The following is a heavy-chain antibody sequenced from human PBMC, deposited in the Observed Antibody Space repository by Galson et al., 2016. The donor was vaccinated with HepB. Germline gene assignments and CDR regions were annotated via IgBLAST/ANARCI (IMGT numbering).Heavy chain of an antibody. D-gene: IGHD5/OR15-5a*01. CDR2: IRTKAYGETK. V-gene: IGHV3-49*03. J-gene: IGHJ3*02. CDR1: GFTFGDYV. Sequence: SLRLSCAASGFTFGDYVVTWFRQAPGKAPEWVSFIRTKAYGETKEYAASVKGRFSISRDDSEAIAYLQMNSLETEDTSVYYCAVVYDSTIYRPPFEIWGQGTMVTVSS. CDR3: AVVYDSTIYRPPFEI.